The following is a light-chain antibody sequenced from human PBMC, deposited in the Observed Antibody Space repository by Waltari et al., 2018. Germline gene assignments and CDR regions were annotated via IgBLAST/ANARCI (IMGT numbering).Light chain of an antibody. CDR3: HQYNAWPLT. J-gene: IGKJ1*01. CDR1: QSVAGN. CDR2: GTS. Sequence: EILMTQSPATLSVSPGEAATLSCRASQSVAGNLAWYQQKPGQPPRLLIYGTSTRAAGIPDRFSGSGSGTEFTLTISSLQSEDFTVYYCHQYNAWPLTFGQGTKVDI. V-gene: IGKV3-15*01.